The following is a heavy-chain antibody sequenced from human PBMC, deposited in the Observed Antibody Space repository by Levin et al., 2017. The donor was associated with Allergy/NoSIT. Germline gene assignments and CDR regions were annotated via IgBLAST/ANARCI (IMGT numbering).Heavy chain of an antibody. J-gene: IGHJ4*02. CDR2: ISYDGSNK. CDR1: GFTFSSYG. D-gene: IGHD3-22*01. Sequence: GESLKISCAASGFTFSSYGMHWVRQAPGKGLEWVAVISYDGSNKYYADSVKGRFTISRDNSKNTLYLQMNSLRAEDTAVYYCGHYYESSGYGFDYWGQGTLVTVSS. V-gene: IGHV3-30*03. CDR3: GHYYESSGYGFDY.